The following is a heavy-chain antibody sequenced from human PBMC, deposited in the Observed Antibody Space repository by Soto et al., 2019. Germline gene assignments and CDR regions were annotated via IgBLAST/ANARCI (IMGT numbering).Heavy chain of an antibody. J-gene: IGHJ6*02. CDR1: GFTFSSYS. Sequence: GGSLRLSCAASGFTFSSYSMNWVRQAPGKGLEWVSSISSSSSYIYYADSVKGRFTISRDNAKNSLYLQMNSLRAEDTAVYYCARVQSSGFWSGYGHSSIYGMDVWGQGTTVTVSS. CDR2: ISSSSSYI. V-gene: IGHV3-21*01. CDR3: ARVQSSGFWSGYGHSSIYGMDV. D-gene: IGHD3-3*01.